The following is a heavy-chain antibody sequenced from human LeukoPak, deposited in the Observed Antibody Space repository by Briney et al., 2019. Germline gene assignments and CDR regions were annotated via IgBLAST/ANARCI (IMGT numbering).Heavy chain of an antibody. CDR3: ASNQDYGDHYYYYGMDV. D-gene: IGHD4-17*01. V-gene: IGHV1-69*04. CDR1: GGTFSSYA. CDR2: IIPILGIA. Sequence: SVKVSCKASGGTFSSYAISWVRQAPGQGLEWMGRIIPILGIANYAQKFQGRVTITADKSTSTAYMELSSLRSEDTAVYYCASNQDYGDHYYYYGMDVWGQGTTVTASS. J-gene: IGHJ6*02.